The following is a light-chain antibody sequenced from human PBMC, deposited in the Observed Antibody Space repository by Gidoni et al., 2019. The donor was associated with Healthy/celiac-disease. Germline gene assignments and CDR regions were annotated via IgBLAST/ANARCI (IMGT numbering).Light chain of an antibody. CDR1: NIGSKS. J-gene: IGLJ2*01. CDR3: QVWDSSSDHPVV. V-gene: IGLV3-21*04. CDR2: YDS. Sequence: SYALTQPPQVSVAPGKTARITCGGNNIGSKSVHWYRQKPGQAPVLVIYYDSDRPSGIPERFSGSNSGNTATLTISRVEAGDEADYHCQVWDSSSDHPVVFGGGTKLTVL.